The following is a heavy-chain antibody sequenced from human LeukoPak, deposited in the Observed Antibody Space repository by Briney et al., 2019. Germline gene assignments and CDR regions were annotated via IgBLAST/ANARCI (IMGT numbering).Heavy chain of an antibody. D-gene: IGHD4-11*01. V-gene: IGHV4-34*01. CDR3: ARDYSNTRRYYYYMDV. Sequence: SETLSLTCAVYGGSFSGYYWSWIRQPPGKGLEWIGEINHSGSTNYNPSLKSRVTISVDTSKNQFSLKLSSVTAADTAVYYSARDYSNTRRYYYYMDVWGKGTTVTVSS. CDR1: GGSFSGYY. J-gene: IGHJ6*03. CDR2: INHSGST.